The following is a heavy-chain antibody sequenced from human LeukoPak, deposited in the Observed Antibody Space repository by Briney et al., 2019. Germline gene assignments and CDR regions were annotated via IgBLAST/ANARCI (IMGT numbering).Heavy chain of an antibody. J-gene: IGHJ4*02. CDR1: RGSIGSYY. Sequence: PSETLSLTCTVSRGSIGSYYWGWIRQPAGKGLEWIAYIFNTGTTTYNPSLKSRVTISLDTSKSQFSLKLSSVTAADTAVYYCARLWGFCPGGTCSFDQWGQGSLVIVSS. V-gene: IGHV4-59*08. CDR3: ARLWGFCPGGTCSFDQ. CDR2: IFNTGTT. D-gene: IGHD2-8*02.